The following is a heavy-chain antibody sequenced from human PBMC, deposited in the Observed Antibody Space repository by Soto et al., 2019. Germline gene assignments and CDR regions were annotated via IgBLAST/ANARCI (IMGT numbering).Heavy chain of an antibody. Sequence: SETLSLTCTVSGGSISSYYWSWIRQPPGKGLEWIGYIYYSGSTNYNPSLKSRVTISVDTSKNQFSLKLSSVTAADTAVYYCARLYYDILTGYYNDYWGQGTLVTVSS. CDR1: GGSISSYY. CDR3: ARLYYDILTGYYNDY. CDR2: IYYSGST. D-gene: IGHD3-9*01. J-gene: IGHJ4*02. V-gene: IGHV4-59*08.